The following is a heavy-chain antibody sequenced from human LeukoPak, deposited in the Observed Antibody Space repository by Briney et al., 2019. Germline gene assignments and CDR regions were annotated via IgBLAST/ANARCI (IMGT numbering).Heavy chain of an antibody. CDR3: AKGDYCYDSSGYAPVEY. CDR1: GFTFSSYG. J-gene: IGHJ4*02. V-gene: IGHV3-30*18. Sequence: PGRSLRLSCAASGFTFSSYGMHWVRQAPGKGLEWVAVISYDGSNKYYADSVKGRFTISRDNSKNTLYLQMNSLRAEDTAVYYCAKGDYCYDSSGYAPVEYWGQGTLVTVSS. D-gene: IGHD3-22*01. CDR2: ISYDGSNK.